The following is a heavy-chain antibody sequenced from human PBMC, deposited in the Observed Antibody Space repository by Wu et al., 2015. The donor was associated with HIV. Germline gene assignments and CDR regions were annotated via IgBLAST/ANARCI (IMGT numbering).Heavy chain of an antibody. V-gene: IGHV1-18*01. D-gene: IGHD5-18*01. J-gene: IGHJ4*02. CDR2: INPYNGDT. Sequence: QVQLVQSGTEVKKPGASVKVSCKASGYTFTRYVMSWLRQAPGQGLEWMGWINPYNGDTNYAQKFQGRVTMTTATSTSTAYMELRSLRSDDTAVYYCARGDTAIVYWGQGTLVTVSS. CDR1: GYTFTRYV. CDR3: ARGDTAIVY.